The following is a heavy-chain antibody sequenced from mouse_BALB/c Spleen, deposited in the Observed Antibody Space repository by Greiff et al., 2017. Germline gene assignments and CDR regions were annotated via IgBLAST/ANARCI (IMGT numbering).Heavy chain of an antibody. D-gene: IGHD2-1*01. CDR2: IWSGGST. CDR1: GFSLTSYG. V-gene: IGHV2-2*02. J-gene: IGHJ3*01. Sequence: VQLVESGPGLVQPSQSLSITCTVSGFSLTSYGVHWVRQSPGKGLEWLGVIWSGGSTDYNAAFISRLSISKDNSKSQVFFKMNSLQANDTAIYYCARGRLGGNPSFAYWGQGTLVTVSA. CDR3: ARGRLGGNPSFAY.